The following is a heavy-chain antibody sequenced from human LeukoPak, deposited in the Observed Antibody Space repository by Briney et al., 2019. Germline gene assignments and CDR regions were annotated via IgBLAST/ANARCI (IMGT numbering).Heavy chain of an antibody. Sequence: GGSLRLSCAASGFTVSSNYMSWVRQAPGKGLEWVSVIYSGGSTYYADSVKGRFTISRHNSKNTLYLQMNSLRAEDTAVYYCARVVRGLRQYCFDYWGQGTLVTVSS. V-gene: IGHV3-53*04. CDR1: GFTVSSNY. CDR3: ARVVRGLRQYCFDY. D-gene: IGHD3-10*01. J-gene: IGHJ4*02. CDR2: IYSGGST.